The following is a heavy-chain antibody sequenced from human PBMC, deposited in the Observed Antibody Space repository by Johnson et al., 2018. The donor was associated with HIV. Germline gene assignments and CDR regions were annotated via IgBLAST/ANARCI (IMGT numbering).Heavy chain of an antibody. D-gene: IGHD3-10*01. CDR1: GFTFSFYW. Sequence: MLLVESGGGLVQPGGSLRLSCVGSGFTFSFYWMNWVRQAPGKGLEWVANIKQDGSEKYYVDSVKGRFTISRDNAKNSLYLQMTSLTAEDTAVFSCVRASYYYGSADIWGQGTMVTVSS. CDR2: IKQDGSEK. J-gene: IGHJ3*02. V-gene: IGHV3-7*03. CDR3: VRASYYYGSADI.